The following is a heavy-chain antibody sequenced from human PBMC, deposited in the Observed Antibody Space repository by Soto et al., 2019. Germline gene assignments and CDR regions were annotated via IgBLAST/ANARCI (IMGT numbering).Heavy chain of an antibody. Sequence: GGSLRLSCAASGFTFSSYTMSWVRQAPGKGLEWVSAISGSGGSTYYADSVKGRFTISRDNSKNTLYLQMNSLRAEDTVVYYCAKSRVVPAVIDAFDIWGQGTMVTVSS. CDR3: AKSRVVPAVIDAFDI. D-gene: IGHD2-2*01. CDR2: ISGSGGST. CDR1: GFTFSSYT. J-gene: IGHJ3*02. V-gene: IGHV3-23*01.